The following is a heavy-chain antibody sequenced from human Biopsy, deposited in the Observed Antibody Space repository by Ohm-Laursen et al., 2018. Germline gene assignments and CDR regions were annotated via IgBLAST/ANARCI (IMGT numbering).Heavy chain of an antibody. Sequence: GTLSLTCPVSGGSISSDYWSWIRQSPGKGLEWIGYIWSSGTTDCNPSLQSRVSMSLELSTDQFSLKVDSVTAADTAVYYCARVVGAATGFDQWGQGIPVTVSS. CDR3: ARVVGAATGFDQ. CDR1: GGSISSDY. V-gene: IGHV4-59*01. CDR2: IWSSGTT. J-gene: IGHJ4*02. D-gene: IGHD1-26*01.